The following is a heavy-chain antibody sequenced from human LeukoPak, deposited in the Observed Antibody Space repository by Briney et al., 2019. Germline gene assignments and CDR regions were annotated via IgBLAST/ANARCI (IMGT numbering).Heavy chain of an antibody. Sequence: GASVKVSCKASGYTFTSYGISWVRQAPGQGLGWMGWISAYNGNTKYAQKFQGRVTMTTDTSTSTAYMELRSLRSDDTAVYYCARELTISNFDYWGQGTLVTVSS. D-gene: IGHD1-1*01. V-gene: IGHV1-18*01. CDR2: ISAYNGNT. CDR1: GYTFTSYG. CDR3: ARELTISNFDY. J-gene: IGHJ4*02.